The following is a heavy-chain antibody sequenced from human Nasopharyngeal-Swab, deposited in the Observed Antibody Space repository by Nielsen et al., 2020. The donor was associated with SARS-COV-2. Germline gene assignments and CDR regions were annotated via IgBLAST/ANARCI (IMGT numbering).Heavy chain of an antibody. CDR3: ARVRPYYDILTGYYTKNGGYYGMDV. J-gene: IGHJ6*02. D-gene: IGHD3-9*01. V-gene: IGHV4-34*01. Sequence: WIRQPPGKGLEWIGEINHSGSTNYNPSLKSRVTISVDTSKNQFSLKLSPVTAADTAVYYCARVRPYYDILTGYYTKNGGYYGMDVWGQGTTVTVSS. CDR2: INHSGST.